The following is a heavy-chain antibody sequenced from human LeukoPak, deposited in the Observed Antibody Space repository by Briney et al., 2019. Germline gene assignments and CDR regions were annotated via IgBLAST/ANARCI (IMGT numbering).Heavy chain of an antibody. CDR2: TFYRAKWYS. Sequence: SQTLSLTCVISGDGVSSHSPTWNWIRQSPSRGLEWLGRTFYRAKWYSDYAISVKSRITITADTSKNQFSLQLNSVTPDDTAVYYCARGPVGHFDSWGQGALFTVSS. CDR1: GDGVSSHSPT. V-gene: IGHV6-1*01. J-gene: IGHJ4*02. CDR3: ARGPVGHFDS.